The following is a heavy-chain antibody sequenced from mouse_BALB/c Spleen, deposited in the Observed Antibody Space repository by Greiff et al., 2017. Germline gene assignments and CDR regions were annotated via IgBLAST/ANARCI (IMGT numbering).Heavy chain of an antibody. Sequence: EVQLQQSGPGLVKPSQTVSLTCTVTGISITTGNYRWSWIRQFPGNKLEWIGYIYYSGTITYNPSLTSRTTITRDTSKNQFFLEMNSLTAEDTATYYCARDVYGYFDYWGQGTTLTVSS. CDR1: GISITTGNYR. D-gene: IGHD1-1*02. CDR2: IYYSGTI. CDR3: ARDVYGYFDY. J-gene: IGHJ2*01. V-gene: IGHV3-5*02.